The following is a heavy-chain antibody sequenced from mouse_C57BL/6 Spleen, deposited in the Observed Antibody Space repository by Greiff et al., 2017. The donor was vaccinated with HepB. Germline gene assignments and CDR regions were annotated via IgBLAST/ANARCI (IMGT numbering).Heavy chain of an antibody. CDR1: GYTFTDYN. D-gene: IGHD1-1*01. CDR2: INPNNGGT. V-gene: IGHV1-22*01. J-gene: IGHJ2*01. Sequence: EVKLMESGPELVKPGASVKMSCKASGYTFTDYNMHWVKQSHGKSLEWIGYINPNNGGTSYNQKFKGKATLTVNKSSSTAYMELRSLTSEDSAVYYCARSPFITTVVAFDYWGQGTTLTVSS. CDR3: ARSPFITTVVAFDY.